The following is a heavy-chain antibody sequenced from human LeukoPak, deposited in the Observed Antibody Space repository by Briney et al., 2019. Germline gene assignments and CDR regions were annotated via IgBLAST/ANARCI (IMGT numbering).Heavy chain of an antibody. CDR2: IYYSGRT. CDR3: ARGRWLPNAFDI. V-gene: IGHV4-59*01. J-gene: IGHJ3*02. CDR1: GDSINSYY. D-gene: IGHD5-24*01. Sequence: SETLSLTCTVSGDSINSYYWNWIRQPPGKGLEWIGYIYYSGRTDYNPSLKSRVTISVDTSKHQFSMKLKSVTAADTAVYFCARGRWLPNAFDIWGQGTMVTVFS.